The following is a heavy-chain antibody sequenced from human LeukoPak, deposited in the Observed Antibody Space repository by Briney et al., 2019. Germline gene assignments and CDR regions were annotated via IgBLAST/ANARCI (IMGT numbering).Heavy chain of an antibody. D-gene: IGHD5-18*01. CDR1: GGTFSSYA. CDR2: IIPIFGTA. J-gene: IGHJ4*02. V-gene: IGHV1-69*05. CDR3: ARGPQERGYSYGYFDY. Sequence: GASVKVPCKASGGTFSSYAISWVRQAPGQGLEWMGGIIPIFGTANYAQKFQGRVTITTDESTSTAYMELSSLRSEDTAVYYCARGPQERGYSYGYFDYWGQGTLVTVSS.